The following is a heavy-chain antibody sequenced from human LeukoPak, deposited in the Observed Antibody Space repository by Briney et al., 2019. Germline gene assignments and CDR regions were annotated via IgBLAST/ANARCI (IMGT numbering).Heavy chain of an antibody. CDR1: GFTFSSYA. Sequence: PGGSLRLSCAASGFTFSSYAMSWVRQAPGKGLEWVSAISGSGGSTYYADSVKGRFTISRDNSKNTLYLQMNSLRAEDTAVYYCATGHCSGGSCYSSEGINWGQGTLVTVSS. D-gene: IGHD2-15*01. CDR3: ATGHCSGGSCYSSEGIN. J-gene: IGHJ4*02. CDR2: ISGSGGST. V-gene: IGHV3-23*01.